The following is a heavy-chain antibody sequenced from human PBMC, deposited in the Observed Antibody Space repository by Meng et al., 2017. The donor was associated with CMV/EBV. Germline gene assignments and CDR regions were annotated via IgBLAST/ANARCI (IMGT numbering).Heavy chain of an antibody. D-gene: IGHD3-3*01. V-gene: IGHV3-48*04. CDR3: ARGNYDFWSGYSDTFDY. Sequence: GESLKISCAASGFTFSSYWMSWVRQAPGKGLEWVSYISSSGSTIYYADSVKGRFTISRDNAKNSLYLQMNSLRAEDTAVYYCARGNYDFWSGYSDTFDYWGQGTLVTVSS. CDR2: ISSSGSTI. J-gene: IGHJ4*02. CDR1: GFTFSSYW.